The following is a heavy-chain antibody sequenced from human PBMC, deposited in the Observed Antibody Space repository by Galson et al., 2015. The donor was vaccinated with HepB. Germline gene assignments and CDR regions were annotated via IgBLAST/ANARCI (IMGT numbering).Heavy chain of an antibody. CDR1: GGTFSSYA. D-gene: IGHD5-12*01. V-gene: IGHV1-69*13. J-gene: IGHJ4*02. CDR3: ASTPEYGGYYFDY. CDR2: IIPIFGTA. Sequence: SVKVSCKASGGTFSSYAISWVRQAPGQGLEWMGGIIPIFGTANYAQKFQGRVTITADESTSTAYMELSSLRSEDTAVYYCASTPEYGGYYFDYWGQGTLVTVSS.